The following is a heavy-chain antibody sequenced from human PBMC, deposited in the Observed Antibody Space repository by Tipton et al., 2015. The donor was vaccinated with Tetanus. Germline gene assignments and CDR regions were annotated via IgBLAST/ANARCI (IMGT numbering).Heavy chain of an antibody. CDR1: GGSISSYY. CDR2: VHYSGST. J-gene: IGHJ5*02. D-gene: IGHD7-27*01. V-gene: IGHV4-59*08. CDR3: ARQLWGYWFDP. Sequence: TLSLTCTVSGGSISSYYWTWIRQPPGRGLEWIGYVHYSGSTNYSPSLRSRVTLSVDTSKNQFSLRLASVTARDTAIYYCARQLWGYWFDPWGQGTLVTVSS.